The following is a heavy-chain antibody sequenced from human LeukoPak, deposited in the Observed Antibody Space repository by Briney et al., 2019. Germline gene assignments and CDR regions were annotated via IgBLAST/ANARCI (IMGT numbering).Heavy chain of an antibody. J-gene: IGHJ4*02. CDR2: ISSSGSTI. CDR3: AREYSSSSAAIDY. CDR1: GFTFSDYY. D-gene: IGHD6-6*01. V-gene: IGHV3-11*04. Sequence: GGSLRLSCAASGFTFSDYYMSWIRQAPGKGLEWVSYISSSGSTIYYADSVKGRFTISRDNAKNSLYLQMNSLRAEDTAVYYCAREYSSSSAAIDYWGQGTLVTVSS.